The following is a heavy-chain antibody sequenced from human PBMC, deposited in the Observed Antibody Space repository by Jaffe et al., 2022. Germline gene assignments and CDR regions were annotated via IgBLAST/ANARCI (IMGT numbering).Heavy chain of an antibody. V-gene: IGHV4-38-2*01. D-gene: IGHD3-10*01. CDR3: ARHAVLWFGAPGLWWFDP. J-gene: IGHJ5*02. CDR1: GYSISSGYY. CDR2: IYHSGST. Sequence: QVQLQESGPGLVKPSETLSLTCAVSGYSISSGYYWGWIRQPPGKGLEWIGSIYHSGSTYYNPSLKSRVTISVDTSKNQFSLKLSSVTAADTAVYYCARHAVLWFGAPGLWWFDPWGQGTLVTVSS.